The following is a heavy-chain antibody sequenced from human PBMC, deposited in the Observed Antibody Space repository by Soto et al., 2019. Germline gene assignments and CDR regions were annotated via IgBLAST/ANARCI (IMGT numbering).Heavy chain of an antibody. CDR3: DLDRLYFDWLWYYYGMDV. D-gene: IGHD3-9*01. Sequence: QVQLVQSGAEVKKPGSSVKVSCKASGGTFSSYAISWVRQAPGQGLEWMGGIIPIFGTANYAQKFQGRVTITADESTSTAYMERSRLRAEDTAVYYCDLDRLYFDWLWYYYGMDVWGQGATVTVSS. J-gene: IGHJ6*02. CDR1: GGTFSSYA. V-gene: IGHV1-69*01. CDR2: IIPIFGTA.